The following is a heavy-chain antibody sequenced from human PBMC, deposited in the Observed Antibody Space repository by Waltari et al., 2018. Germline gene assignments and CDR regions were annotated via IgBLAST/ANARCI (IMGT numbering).Heavy chain of an antibody. CDR3: AILPAYSSAWPADY. J-gene: IGHJ4*02. V-gene: IGHV3-48*03. CDR2: ISNFGGTV. Sequence: EVQLVESGGGLVNPGGSLRLSCAASGFTFRSLEMNWVRQAPGKGLEWVAYISNFGGTVYYADSVQGRFIISRDNVKNSLDLQMDSLTAEDTAVYYCAILPAYSSAWPADYWGRGTRVTVSS. CDR1: GFTFRSLE. D-gene: IGHD6-19*01.